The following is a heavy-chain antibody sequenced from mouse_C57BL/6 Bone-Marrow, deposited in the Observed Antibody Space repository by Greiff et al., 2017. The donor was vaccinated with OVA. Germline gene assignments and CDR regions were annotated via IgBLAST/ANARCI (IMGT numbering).Heavy chain of an antibody. CDR2: IDPSDSYT. CDR1: GYTFTSYW. J-gene: IGHJ3*01. Sequence: QVQLQQPGAELVRPGTSVKLSCKASGYTFTSYWMHWVKQRPGQGLEWIGGIDPSDSYTNYNQKFKGKATLTVDTSSSTAYMQLSSLTSEDAAVYYCALFPFAYWGQGTLVTVSA. D-gene: IGHD6-5*01. V-gene: IGHV1-59*01. CDR3: ALFPFAY.